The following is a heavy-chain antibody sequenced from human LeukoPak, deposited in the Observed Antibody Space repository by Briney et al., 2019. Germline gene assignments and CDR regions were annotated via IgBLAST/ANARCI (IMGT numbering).Heavy chain of an antibody. CDR2: INHRGNT. V-gene: IGHV4-34*01. CDR3: ARSHDYGDNYFDY. J-gene: IGHJ4*02. Sequence: SETLSLTCAVYGGSFNAYYWTWIRQPPGKGLEWIGEINHRGNTNYNPSLGSRLTISVDTSKNQFSLNLTSVTAADTALYYCARSHDYGDNYFDYWGQGTLVTVSS. CDR1: GGSFNAYY. D-gene: IGHD4-17*01.